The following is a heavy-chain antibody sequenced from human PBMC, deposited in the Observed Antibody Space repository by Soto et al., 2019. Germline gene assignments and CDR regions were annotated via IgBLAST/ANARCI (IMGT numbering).Heavy chain of an antibody. Sequence: QVLLMQSGGEVKKPGDSVKVSCKASGFTFRIYAIAWVRQAPGQGLEWMGWIRAHNGDANYAQNFQDRVTITADTSTNTAYLELRSLGTDDTAVYYCARLTGFISPFPDYWGQGTLVSVSS. CDR2: IRAHNGDA. CDR1: GFTFRIYA. CDR3: ARLTGFISPFPDY. J-gene: IGHJ4*02. V-gene: IGHV1-18*04. D-gene: IGHD3-16*02.